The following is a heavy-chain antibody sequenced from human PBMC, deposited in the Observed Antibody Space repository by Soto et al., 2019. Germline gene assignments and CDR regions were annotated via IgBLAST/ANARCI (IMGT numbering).Heavy chain of an antibody. V-gene: IGHV3-23*01. CDR2: ISGSGGST. CDR3: AKDNAIFGVVIIPIYGMDV. D-gene: IGHD3-3*01. Sequence: GGSLRLSCAASGFTFSNYAMSWVRQAPGKGLEWVSAISGSGGSTYYADSVKGRFTISRDNSKNTLYLQMNSLRAEDTAVYYCAKDNAIFGVVIIPIYGMDVWGQGTTVTVSS. CDR1: GFTFSNYA. J-gene: IGHJ6*02.